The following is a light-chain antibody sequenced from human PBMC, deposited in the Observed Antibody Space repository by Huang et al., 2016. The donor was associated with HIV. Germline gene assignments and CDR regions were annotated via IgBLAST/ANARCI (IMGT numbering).Light chain of an antibody. V-gene: IGKV3-15*01. CDR1: QTVTTN. J-gene: IGKJ1*01. CDR2: DSS. Sequence: EIVMTQSPATLSVSPGERATLSCRASQTVTTNLVWYQQKPGQAPRLLIYDSSTRATGIPARFRGSGSGTEFTLTISSLQSEDFAVYHCQQYNNWPQTFGQGTKVEIK. CDR3: QQYNNWPQT.